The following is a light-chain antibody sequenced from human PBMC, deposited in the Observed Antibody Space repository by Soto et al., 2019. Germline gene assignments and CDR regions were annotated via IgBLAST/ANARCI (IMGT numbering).Light chain of an antibody. CDR3: QHYSYSPPYT. V-gene: IGKV3-20*01. J-gene: IGKJ2*01. CDR1: QSITDYF. Sequence: EIVLTQSPGILSLSPGERATLSCRASQSITDYFMGWYQQKPGQAPRLLIYGASNSATGIPDRFIGSGSGTDFTITISRLEPEDFAVYYCQHYSYSPPYTFGQGTKLEIK. CDR2: GAS.